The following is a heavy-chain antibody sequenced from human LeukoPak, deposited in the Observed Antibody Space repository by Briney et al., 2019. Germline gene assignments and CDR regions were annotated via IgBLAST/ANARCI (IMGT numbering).Heavy chain of an antibody. Sequence: SETLSLTCTVSGYSISSGYYWGWIRQPPGKGLEWIGEIYHSGSTNYNPSLKSRVTISVDKSKNQFSLKLSSVTAADTAVYYCASVNYYDSSGYHRDYWGQGTLVTVSS. CDR2: IYHSGST. J-gene: IGHJ4*02. D-gene: IGHD3-22*01. CDR1: GYSISSGYY. CDR3: ASVNYYDSSGYHRDY. V-gene: IGHV4-38-2*02.